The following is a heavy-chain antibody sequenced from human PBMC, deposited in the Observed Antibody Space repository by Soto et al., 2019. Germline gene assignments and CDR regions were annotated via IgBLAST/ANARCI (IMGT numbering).Heavy chain of an antibody. D-gene: IGHD5-12*01. CDR3: ASQYSGYDYWFDP. V-gene: IGHV4-59*01. J-gene: IGHJ5*02. CDR2: IYYSGST. Sequence: SETLSLTCTVSGGSISSNYWNWIRQPPGKGLEWIGYIYYSGSTNYNPSLKSRVTISVDTSKNQFSLKLRSVTAADTAVYYCASQYSGYDYWFDPWGQGTLVTVSS. CDR1: GGSISSNY.